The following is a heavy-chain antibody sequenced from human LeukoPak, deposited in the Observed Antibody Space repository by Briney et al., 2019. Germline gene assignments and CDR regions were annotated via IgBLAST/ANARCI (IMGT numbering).Heavy chain of an antibody. Sequence: PSQTLSLTCTVSGGSISSGVYYWSWIRQPPGKGLEWIGEINHSGSTNYNPSLKSRVTISVDTSKNQFSLKLSSVTAADTAVYYCASPQKYYYGSGSYRTTNYYYYGMDVWGQGTTVTVSS. V-gene: IGHV4-30-2*01. CDR3: ASPQKYYYGSGSYRTTNYYYYGMDV. D-gene: IGHD3-10*01. CDR2: INHSGST. CDR1: GGSISSGVYY. J-gene: IGHJ6*02.